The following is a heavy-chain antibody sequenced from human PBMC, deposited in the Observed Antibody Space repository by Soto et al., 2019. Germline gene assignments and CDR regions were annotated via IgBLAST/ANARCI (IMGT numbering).Heavy chain of an antibody. V-gene: IGHV3-30-3*01. CDR3: ARDGSIAGHRLGY. Sequence: GGSLRLSCAASGFTFGIYARHWFRQAPGKGLEWVAVISYDGSNKYYADSVKGLFTISRDNSKNTLYLQMNSLRAEATAVYYWARDGSIAGHRLGYWGQGTLVNVPS. J-gene: IGHJ4*02. CDR2: ISYDGSNK. CDR1: GFTFGIYA. D-gene: IGHD1-20*01.